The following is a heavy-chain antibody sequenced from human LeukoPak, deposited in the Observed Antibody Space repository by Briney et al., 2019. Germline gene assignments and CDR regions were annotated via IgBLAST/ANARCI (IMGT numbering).Heavy chain of an antibody. CDR3: ARVIFGDYYYDSSGCPDY. CDR2: ISAYNGNT. J-gene: IGHJ4*02. Sequence: GASVKVSCKASGYTFTSYGISWVRQAPGQGLEWMGWISAYNGNTNYAQKLQGRVTMTTDTSTSTAYMELRSLRSDDTAVYYCARVIFGDYYYDSSGCPDYWGQGTLVTVSS. V-gene: IGHV1-18*01. CDR1: GYTFTSYG. D-gene: IGHD3-22*01.